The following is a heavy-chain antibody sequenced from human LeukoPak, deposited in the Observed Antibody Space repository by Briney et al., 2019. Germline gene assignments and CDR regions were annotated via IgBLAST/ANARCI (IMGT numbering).Heavy chain of an antibody. D-gene: IGHD6-6*01. J-gene: IGHJ6*03. CDR2: FDPEDGET. V-gene: IGHV1-24*01. CDR1: VYTHPELS. CDR3: ATETRARRADYYYYMDV. Sequence: ASVKVSCKVSVYTHPELSIHWVRQPRGKGLEGMGGFDPEDGETIYAQKFQGRVTMTEDTSTDTAYMELSSLRSEDTAVYYCATETRARRADYYYYMDVWGKGTTVTVSS.